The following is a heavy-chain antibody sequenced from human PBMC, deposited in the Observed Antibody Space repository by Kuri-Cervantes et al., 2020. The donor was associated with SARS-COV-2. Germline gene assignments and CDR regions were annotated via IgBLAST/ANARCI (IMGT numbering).Heavy chain of an antibody. D-gene: IGHD5-18*01. Sequence: GGSLRLSCAASAFTFNNYGMSWVRQAPGKGLEWVAIISYSGENTYYADSVKGQFTISRDNSKNTLYLQMNSLRAEDTAVYYCARAKSPNAALVPADYWGQGTLVTVSS. J-gene: IGHJ4*02. CDR3: ARAKSPNAALVPADY. V-gene: IGHV3-23*01. CDR2: ISYSGENT. CDR1: AFTFNNYG.